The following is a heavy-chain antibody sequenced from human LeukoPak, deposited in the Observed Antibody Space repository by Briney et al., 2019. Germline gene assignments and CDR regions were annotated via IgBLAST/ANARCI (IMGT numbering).Heavy chain of an antibody. D-gene: IGHD6-19*01. CDR1: GYTFTSYD. V-gene: IGHV1-18*01. J-gene: IGHJ4*02. Sequence: GASVKVSCKASGYTFTSYDINWVRQAPGQGLEWMGWISAYNGNTNYAQNLQDRVTMTTDTSTSTAYMELRSLRSDDTAVYYCARDDSSDWPFDHWGQGTLVTVSS. CDR3: ARDDSSDWPFDH. CDR2: ISAYNGNT.